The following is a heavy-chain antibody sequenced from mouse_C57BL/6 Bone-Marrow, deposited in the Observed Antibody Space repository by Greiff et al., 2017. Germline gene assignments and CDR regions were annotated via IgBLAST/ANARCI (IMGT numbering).Heavy chain of an antibody. CDR1: GYTFTSYG. D-gene: IGHD1-1*01. V-gene: IGHV1-81*01. CDR2: IYPRSGST. Sequence: QVQLQQSGAELARPGASVKLSCKASGYTFTSYGISWVKQRTGQGLEWIGEIYPRSGSTFYNEKFKGKATLTADKSSSTAYMELRSLTSEDSAVYFCGLTDYGNRQYYLDYWGQGTTLTVSS. J-gene: IGHJ2*01. CDR3: GLTDYGNRQYYLDY.